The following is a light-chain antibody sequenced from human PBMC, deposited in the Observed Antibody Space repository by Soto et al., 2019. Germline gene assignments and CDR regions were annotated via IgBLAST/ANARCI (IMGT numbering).Light chain of an antibody. CDR3: QQYENYWT. J-gene: IGKJ1*01. CDR2: DAS. CDR1: QTINSW. Sequence: DIQMTQSPPTLSASVGDRVSITCRASQTINSWLACYHQKPGRAPKLLIYDASSLESGVPSRFSGSGSGTEFSLTISSLQPEDFGIYYCQQYENYWTFGQGTKVDNK. V-gene: IGKV1-5*01.